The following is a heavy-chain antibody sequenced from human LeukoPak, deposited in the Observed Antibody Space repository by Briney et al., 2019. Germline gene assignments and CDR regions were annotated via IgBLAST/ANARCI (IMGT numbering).Heavy chain of an antibody. CDR2: IRYDGSNK. CDR1: GFTFSSYD. V-gene: IGHV3-30*02. D-gene: IGHD6-19*01. J-gene: IGHJ4*02. CDR3: AKFSVAGTEAEY. Sequence: PGGSLRLSCVASGFTFSSYDMHWVRQAPGKGLEWVAFIRYDGSNKYYADSVKGRFTISRDNSKNTLYLQMNSLRPEDTAVYYCAKFSVAGTEAEYWGQGTLVTVSS.